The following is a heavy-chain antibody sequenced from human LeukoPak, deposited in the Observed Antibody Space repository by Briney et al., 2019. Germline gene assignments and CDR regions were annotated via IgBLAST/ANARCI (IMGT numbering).Heavy chain of an antibody. CDR1: GGSFSGYY. CDR2: INHSGST. Sequence: SETLSLTCAVYGGSFSGYYWSWIRQPPGKGLEWIGEINHSGSTNYNPSLKSRVTISVDTSKNQFSLKLSSVTAADTAVYYCARGSGLHHGNWFDPWGQGTLVTASS. V-gene: IGHV4-34*01. J-gene: IGHJ5*02. CDR3: ARGSGLHHGNWFDP. D-gene: IGHD4-11*01.